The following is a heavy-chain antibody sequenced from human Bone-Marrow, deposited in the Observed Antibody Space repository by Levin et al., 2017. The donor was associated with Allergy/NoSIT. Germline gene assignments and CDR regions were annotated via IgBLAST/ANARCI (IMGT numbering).Heavy chain of an antibody. D-gene: IGHD3-10*01. J-gene: IGHJ4*02. V-gene: IGHV4-59*01. CDR3: ARGSYYGRVDF. CDR1: GDSINNYY. CDR2: MYFLGST. Sequence: SQTLSLTCTVSGDSINNYYWSWIRQPPGKGLEWIGYMYFLGSTTYYPSLKSRVTISKDTSKKQFSLKLSSVTASDTAVYYCARGSYYGRVDFWGQGTLVTVSS.